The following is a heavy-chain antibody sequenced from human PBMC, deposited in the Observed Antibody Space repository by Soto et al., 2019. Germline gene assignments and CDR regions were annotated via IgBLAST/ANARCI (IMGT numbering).Heavy chain of an antibody. CDR3: ARDPYSSSWSPFDY. J-gene: IGHJ4*02. Sequence: PGGSLRLSCAASGFTFSSYSMNWVRQAPGKGLEWVPSISSSSSYIYYADSVKGRFTISRDNAKNSLYLQMNSLRAEDTAVYYCARDPYSSSWSPFDYWGQGTLVTVSS. V-gene: IGHV3-21*01. D-gene: IGHD6-13*01. CDR1: GFTFSSYS. CDR2: ISSSSSYI.